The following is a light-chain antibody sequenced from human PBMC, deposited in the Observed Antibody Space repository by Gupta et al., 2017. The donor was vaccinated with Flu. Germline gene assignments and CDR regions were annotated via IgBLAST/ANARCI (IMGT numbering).Light chain of an antibody. CDR3: QAWDSSTYVV. V-gene: IGLV3-1*01. J-gene: IGLJ2*01. Sequence: SYELTRPPSGPVSPGQTASITCCVDKLWDKYACWGQQKPGQSPVLVISQDSKRPSGIPGRFSGSNSGNTATLTISGTQAMDEADYYCQAWDSSTYVVFGGGTKLTVL. CDR2: QDS. CDR1: KLWDKY.